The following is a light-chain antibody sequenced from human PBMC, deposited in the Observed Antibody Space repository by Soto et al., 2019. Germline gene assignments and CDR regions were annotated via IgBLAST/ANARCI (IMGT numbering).Light chain of an antibody. J-gene: IGLJ1*01. V-gene: IGLV1-44*01. CDR1: SSNIGSNT. Sequence: QSVLTQPPSASGTPGQIVAISCSGSSSNIGSNTVTWYQQLPGTAPKLLIYSTIQRSSGVPGRFSGSKSGASASLSISGLQSEDEADYYCAAWDDRLDVYVFGTGTKV. CDR3: AAWDDRLDVYV. CDR2: STI.